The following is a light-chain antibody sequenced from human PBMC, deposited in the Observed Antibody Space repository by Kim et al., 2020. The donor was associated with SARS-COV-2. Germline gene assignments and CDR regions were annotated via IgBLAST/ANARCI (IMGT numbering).Light chain of an antibody. J-gene: IGKJ3*01. V-gene: IGKV3-15*01. Sequence: VSPGERATLSCRASQSVSSNLAWYQQKPGQAPRLLIYGASTRATGIPARFSGSGSGTEFTLTISSLQSEDFAVYYCQQCHNWPFTFGPGTKVDIK. CDR2: GAS. CDR1: QSVSSN. CDR3: QQCHNWPFT.